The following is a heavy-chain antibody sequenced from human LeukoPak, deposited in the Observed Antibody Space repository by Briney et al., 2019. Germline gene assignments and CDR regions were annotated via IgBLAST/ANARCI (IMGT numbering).Heavy chain of an antibody. J-gene: IGHJ5*02. CDR3: ALGRPYIRFDP. Sequence: ASVKVSCKASGYTLTSYAMHWVRQAPGQRLEWMGWINAGNGNTKYSQKFQGRVTITRDTSASTAYMELSSLRSEDTAVYYCALGRPYIRFDPWGQGTLVTVSS. CDR2: INAGNGNT. CDR1: GYTLTSYA. V-gene: IGHV1-3*01. D-gene: IGHD1-14*01.